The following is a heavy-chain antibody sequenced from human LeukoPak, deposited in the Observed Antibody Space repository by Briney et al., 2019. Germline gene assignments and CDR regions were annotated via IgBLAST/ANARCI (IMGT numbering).Heavy chain of an antibody. CDR1: GYTFTNYD. Sequence: ASVKVSCKASGYTFTNYDINWAQQATGQGLEWMGWMNPNSGDTGYAEKFQGRVTMTRDTSTSTAYMELTSLTSDDTAIFYCARTGMGGNVWIDSWGQGTLVTVSS. D-gene: IGHD1-26*01. V-gene: IGHV1-8*01. J-gene: IGHJ5*01. CDR3: ARTGMGGNVWIDS. CDR2: MNPNSGDT.